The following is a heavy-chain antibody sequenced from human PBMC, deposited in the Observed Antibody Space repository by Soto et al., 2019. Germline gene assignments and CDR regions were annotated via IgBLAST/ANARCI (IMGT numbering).Heavy chain of an antibody. CDR2: INSDGSST. CDR1: GFTFSTYW. J-gene: IGHJ4*02. V-gene: IGHV3-74*01. Sequence: EVQLVESGGGLVQPGASLRLSCAASGFTFSTYWMHWVRQAPGKGLVWVSRINSDGSSTTYADSVKGRFTISRDNAKNTLYLQMSSLRAEDTAVYYCARGNGDYAGDWGQGTLVTVSS. D-gene: IGHD4-17*01. CDR3: ARGNGDYAGD.